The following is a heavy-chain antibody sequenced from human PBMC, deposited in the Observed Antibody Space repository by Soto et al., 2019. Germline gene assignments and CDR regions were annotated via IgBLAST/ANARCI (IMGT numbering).Heavy chain of an antibody. J-gene: IGHJ4*01. V-gene: IGHV3-15*07. CDR3: AADLPDWGAYAFDY. CDR1: SFTFTRAW. CDR2: AKSEINSGAV. Sequence: EVQLVESGGDLVQPGGSLRLSCAASSFTFTRAWLNWVRQAPGKGLEWVGRAKSEINSGAVDYAAPVKGRFTISRDASQNTVYLQMNSLRADDTAVYYCAADLPDWGAYAFDYWGHGTQVTVSS. D-gene: IGHD3-16*01.